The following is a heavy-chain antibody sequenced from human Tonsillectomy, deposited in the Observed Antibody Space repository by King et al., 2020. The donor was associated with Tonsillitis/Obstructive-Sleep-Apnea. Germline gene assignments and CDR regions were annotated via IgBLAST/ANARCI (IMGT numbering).Heavy chain of an antibody. D-gene: IGHD6-6*01. CDR3: ARGSTSSLFDF. J-gene: IGHJ4*02. CDR2: ISSDGSST. V-gene: IGHV3-74*01. CDR1: GFAFRSFW. Sequence: VQLVESGGGLIQPGGSLRLSCAASGFAFRSFWMHWVRQAPGKGLVWVSRISSDGSSTIYADSVQGRFTFSRDNAKNTMYLQMNSLRAEDTAVYFCARGSTSSLFDFWGRGALVTVSS.